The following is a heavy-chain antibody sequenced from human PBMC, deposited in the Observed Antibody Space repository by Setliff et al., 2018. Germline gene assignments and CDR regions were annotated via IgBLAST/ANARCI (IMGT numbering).Heavy chain of an antibody. D-gene: IGHD2-15*01. Sequence: ASVKVSCKASGYIFSSYGISWVRQAPGQGLQWTGWISSYNTDITNYAERFQCRITMTTDTSTSAAYMELRGLRSDDTAIYYCAISTLSICSGGSCPNVFDVWGPGTLVTVSS. V-gene: IGHV1-18*01. CDR1: GYIFSSYG. J-gene: IGHJ3*01. CDR3: AISTLSICSGGSCPNVFDV. CDR2: ISSYNTDIT.